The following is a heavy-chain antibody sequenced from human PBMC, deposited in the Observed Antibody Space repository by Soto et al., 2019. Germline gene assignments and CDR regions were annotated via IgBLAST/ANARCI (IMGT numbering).Heavy chain of an antibody. V-gene: IGHV1-2*04. D-gene: IGHD2-8*01. Sequence: ASVKVSCKASGYSFTDYHIHWVRQAPGQGLQWLGRINPKSGGTSTAQKLQGWVTMTRDRSISTVYMELTRLRSADTAVYFCARGHSTDCSNGVCSFFYNHEMDVWGQGTTVTVSS. CDR2: INPKSGGT. CDR3: ARGHSTDCSNGVCSFFYNHEMDV. J-gene: IGHJ6*02. CDR1: GYSFTDYH.